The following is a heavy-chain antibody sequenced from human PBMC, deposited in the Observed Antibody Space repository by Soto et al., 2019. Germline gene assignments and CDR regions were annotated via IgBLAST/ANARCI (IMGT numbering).Heavy chain of an antibody. CDR1: GFTFSSYA. D-gene: IGHD3-10*01. V-gene: IGHV3-23*01. CDR2: ISGSGGST. J-gene: IGHJ4*02. Sequence: EVQLLESGGGLVQPGGSLRLSCAASGFTFSSYAMSWVRQAPGKGLEWVSAISGSGGSTYYADSVKGRFTISRDNSKNTLYLQMNSLRAEDTAVYYCAKTGGLLRFGEAPFDYWGQGTLVTVSS. CDR3: AKTGGLLRFGEAPFDY.